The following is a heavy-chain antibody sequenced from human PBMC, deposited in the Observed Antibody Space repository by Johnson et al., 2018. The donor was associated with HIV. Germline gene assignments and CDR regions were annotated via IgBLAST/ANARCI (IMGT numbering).Heavy chain of an antibody. D-gene: IGHD6-25*01. CDR2: ISSSGGST. CDR3: AKDSPAADAFDI. J-gene: IGHJ3*02. Sequence: QVQLVESGGGVVKPGGSLRLSCAASGFTFSDYYMSWIRQAPGKGLEWVSYISSSGGSTYYAGPVKGRFTISRDNSKKTLYLQMHSLRDEDTAVYYCAKDSPAADAFDIWGQGTVVTV. CDR1: GFTFSDYY. V-gene: IGHV3-11*01.